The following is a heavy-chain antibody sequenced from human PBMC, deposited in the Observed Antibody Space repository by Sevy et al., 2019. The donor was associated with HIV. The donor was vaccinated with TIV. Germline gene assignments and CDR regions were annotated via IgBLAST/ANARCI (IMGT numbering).Heavy chain of an antibody. CDR2: IYYSGST. D-gene: IGHD2-21*02. J-gene: IGHJ6*02. CDR3: ASGIVVVVTAYYYYYGMDV. V-gene: IGHV4-39*01. CDR1: GGSISSSSYY. Sequence: SETLSLTCTVSGGSISSSSYYWGWIRQPPGKGLEWIGSIYYSGSTYYNPSLKSRVTISLDTSKNQFSLKLSSVTAADTAVYYCASGIVVVVTAYYYYYGMDVWGQGTTVTVSS.